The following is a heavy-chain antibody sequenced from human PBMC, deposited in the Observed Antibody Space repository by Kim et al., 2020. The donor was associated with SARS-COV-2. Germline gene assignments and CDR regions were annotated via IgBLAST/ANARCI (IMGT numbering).Heavy chain of an antibody. V-gene: IGHV1-3*01. D-gene: IGHD6-19*01. Sequence: ASVKVSCTASGKTFTTYARHWVRQAPGQSPEWMGWINGDTGNTKYSRKFQDRVTITRDTSASIAYMELSSLRSEDTAIYYCARDLIAVSGRQVGFDYWGQGTPVTVSS. CDR1: GKTFTTYA. J-gene: IGHJ4*02. CDR3: ARDLIAVSGRQVGFDY. CDR2: INGDTGNT.